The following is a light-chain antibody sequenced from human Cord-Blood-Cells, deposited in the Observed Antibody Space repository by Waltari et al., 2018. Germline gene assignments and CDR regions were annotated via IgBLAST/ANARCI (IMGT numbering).Light chain of an antibody. CDR3: QQYNSYSGT. V-gene: IGKV1-5*03. Sequence: IQMTQSPSTLSASVRDRVTIPCRASQSISSRLAWYQQKPGKALKLLIYKASSLVSGVPSRFSGSGSGTEFTVTISSLQPDNFATYYCQQYNSYSGTFGQGTKVEIK. CDR1: QSISSR. J-gene: IGKJ1*01. CDR2: KAS.